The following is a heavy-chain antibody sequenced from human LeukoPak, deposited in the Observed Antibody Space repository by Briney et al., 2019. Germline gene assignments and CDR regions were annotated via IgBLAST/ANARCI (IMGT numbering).Heavy chain of an antibody. D-gene: IGHD7-27*01. CDR1: GFTFTNAW. Sequence: PGGSLRLSCAASGFTFTNAWMNWVRQAPGKGLEWVSSISSSSSYIYYADSVKGRFTISRDNAKNSLYLQMNSLRAEDTAVYYCAGNWGSLGGFDYWGQGTLVTVSS. V-gene: IGHV3-21*01. CDR3: AGNWGSLGGFDY. J-gene: IGHJ4*02. CDR2: ISSSSSYI.